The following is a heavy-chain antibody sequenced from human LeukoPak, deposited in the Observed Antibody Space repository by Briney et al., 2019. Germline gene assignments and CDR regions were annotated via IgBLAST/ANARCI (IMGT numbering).Heavy chain of an antibody. V-gene: IGHV3-48*01. CDR2: ISSSSSTI. CDR1: GFTFSSYG. D-gene: IGHD3-10*01. J-gene: IGHJ3*02. Sequence: GGSLRLSCAASGFTFSSYGMTWVRQAPGKGLEWVSYISSSSSTIYYAESVKGRFTISRDNAKNSLYLQLNSLGAGDTAVYYCAKDGWYYGSGSYMADAFDIWGQGTMVTVSS. CDR3: AKDGWYYGSGSYMADAFDI.